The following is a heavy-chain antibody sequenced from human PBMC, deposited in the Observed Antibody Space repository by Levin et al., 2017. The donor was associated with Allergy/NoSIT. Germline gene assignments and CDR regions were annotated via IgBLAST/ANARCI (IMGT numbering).Heavy chain of an antibody. CDR2: ISYDGSNQ. CDR1: GFTFDTYG. V-gene: IGHV3-30*18. J-gene: IGHJ4*02. D-gene: IGHD3-10*01. Sequence: GESLKISCAASGFTFDTYGMHWVRQAPGKGLEWVAVISYDGSNQYYADSVRGRFTISRDNSKSTLNLQMNSLRAEDTAMYYCAKQSKASGSFFFDYWGQGTLVTVSS. CDR3: AKQSKASGSFFFDY.